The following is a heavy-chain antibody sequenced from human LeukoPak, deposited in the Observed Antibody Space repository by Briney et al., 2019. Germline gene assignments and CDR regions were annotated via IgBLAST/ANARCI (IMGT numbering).Heavy chain of an antibody. CDR3: ARAVVPDYYGSGSYYKDDAFDI. Sequence: GASVKVSCKASGYTFTSYGISWVRQAPGQGLEWMGIINPSGGSTSYAQKFQGRVTMTRDMSTSTVYMELSSLRSEDTAVYYCARAVVPDYYGSGSYYKDDAFDIWGQGTMVTVSS. J-gene: IGHJ3*02. V-gene: IGHV1-46*01. CDR2: INPSGGST. CDR1: GYTFTSYG. D-gene: IGHD3-10*01.